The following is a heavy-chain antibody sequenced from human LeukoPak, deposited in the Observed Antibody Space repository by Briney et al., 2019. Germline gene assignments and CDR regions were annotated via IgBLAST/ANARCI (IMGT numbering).Heavy chain of an antibody. CDR1: GFKFGDYA. V-gene: IGHV3-49*04. J-gene: IGHJ4*02. D-gene: IGHD1-26*01. CDR2: IRSKNFGGAT. Sequence: GGSLRLSCTTSGFKFGDYAMAWVRQAPGRGLEWVAFIRSKNFGGATESADSVKGRFTVSRDDSKNIAYLQMNSLRSEDTGVYYCTREALPRGVFPDYRGQGTLVTVSS. CDR3: TREALPRGVFPDY.